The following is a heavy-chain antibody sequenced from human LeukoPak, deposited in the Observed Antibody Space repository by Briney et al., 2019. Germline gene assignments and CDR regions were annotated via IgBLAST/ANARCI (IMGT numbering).Heavy chain of an antibody. Sequence: GASVKVSCKASGGTFSSYAISWVRQAPGQGLEWMGRIIPILGIANYAQKLQGRVTITADKSTSTAYMELSSLRSEDTAVYYCARTLYGPVVWFDPWGQGTLVTVSS. V-gene: IGHV1-69*04. CDR1: GGTFSSYA. D-gene: IGHD3-3*01. J-gene: IGHJ5*02. CDR3: ARTLYGPVVWFDP. CDR2: IIPILGIA.